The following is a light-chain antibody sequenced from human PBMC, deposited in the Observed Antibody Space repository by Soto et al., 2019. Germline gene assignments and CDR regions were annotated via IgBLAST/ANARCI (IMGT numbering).Light chain of an antibody. CDR3: QQYNKWPRT. J-gene: IGKJ1*01. V-gene: IGKV3-15*01. CDR1: QSVSSN. CDR2: GAS. Sequence: EIVMTPSPATLSVSPGERATLSCRASQSVSSNLAWYQQKPGQAPRLLIYGASTRATGIPARFSGSGSGTEFTLTISSLQSEDFAVYYCQQYNKWPRTFGPGTKGEIK.